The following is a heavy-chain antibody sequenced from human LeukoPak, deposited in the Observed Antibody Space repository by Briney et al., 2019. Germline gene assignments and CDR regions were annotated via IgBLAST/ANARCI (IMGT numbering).Heavy chain of an antibody. J-gene: IGHJ4*02. CDR1: GFTPSRFV. CDR3: AKDYLAAAGIMFYFDY. Sequence: GGSLRLSCAASGFTPSRFVMHWVRQAPGKGLEWVACLWDDTSNKYYGDSVKGRFRISRDNSKNILYLQMNSLSPEDTAVYYCAKDYLAAAGIMFYFDYWGQGTLVTVSS. D-gene: IGHD6-13*01. CDR2: LWDDTSNK. V-gene: IGHV3-30*02.